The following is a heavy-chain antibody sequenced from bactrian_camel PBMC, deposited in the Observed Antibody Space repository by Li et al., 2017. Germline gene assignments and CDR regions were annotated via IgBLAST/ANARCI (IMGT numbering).Heavy chain of an antibody. V-gene: IGHV3S55*01. CDR2: IDTDGDA. D-gene: IGHD1*01. Sequence: VQLVESGGGSVQAGGSLRLSCAARGYTYDTYCMGWFRRPPGKEREGIAAIDTDGDADYADSVKGRFTISLDSARNILYLQMNSLKPEDTAMYYCAAAFLLPTRYARSWYMQSDYPYWGQGTQVTVS. J-gene: IGHJ4*01. CDR1: GYTYDTYC. CDR3: AAAFLLPTRYARSWYMQSDYPY.